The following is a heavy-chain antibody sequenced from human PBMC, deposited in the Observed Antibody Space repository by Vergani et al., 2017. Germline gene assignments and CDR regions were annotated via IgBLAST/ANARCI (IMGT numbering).Heavy chain of an antibody. CDR2: ISYDGSNK. V-gene: IGHV3-30*18. J-gene: IGHJ4*02. CDR3: AKGWRIAAAGYFDY. Sequence: QVQLVESGGGVVQPGRSLRLSCAASGFTFSSYGMHWVRQAPGKGLEWVAVISYDGSNKYYADSVKGRFTISRDNSKNTLYLRMNSLRAEDTAVYYCAKGWRIAAAGYFDYWGQGTLVTVSS. CDR1: GFTFSSYG. D-gene: IGHD6-13*01.